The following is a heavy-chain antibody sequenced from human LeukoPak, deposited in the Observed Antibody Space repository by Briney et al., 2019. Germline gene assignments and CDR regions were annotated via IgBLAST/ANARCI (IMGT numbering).Heavy chain of an antibody. CDR1: GGSISSHY. D-gene: IGHD2-2*02. V-gene: IGHV4-59*11. Sequence: SETLSLTCTVSGGSISSHYWSWIRQPPGKGLEWIGYIYYSGSTNYNPSLKSRVTISVDTSKNQFSLKLSSVTAADTAVYYCARDYCSSTSCYTFHWFDPWGQGTLVTVSS. CDR3: ARDYCSSTSCYTFHWFDP. CDR2: IYYSGST. J-gene: IGHJ5*02.